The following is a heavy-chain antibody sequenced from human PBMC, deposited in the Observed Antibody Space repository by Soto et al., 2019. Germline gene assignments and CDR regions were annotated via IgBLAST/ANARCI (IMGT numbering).Heavy chain of an antibody. CDR1: GCTFSSYA. CDR3: ARHQDYYRFGPPMDV. Sequence: SVKVSCKASGCTFSSYAISWVRQAPGQGLEWMGGIIPIFGTANYAQKFQGRVTITADESTSTAYMELSSLRSEDTAVYYCARHQDYYRFGPPMDVWGQGTTGTVSS. J-gene: IGHJ6*02. D-gene: IGHD3-10*01. V-gene: IGHV1-69*13. CDR2: IIPIFGTA.